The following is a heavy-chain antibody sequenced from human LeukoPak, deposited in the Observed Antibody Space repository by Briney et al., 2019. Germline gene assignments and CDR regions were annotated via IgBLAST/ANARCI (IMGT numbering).Heavy chain of an antibody. CDR3: TRDVVVVAATPDNWFDP. CDR1: GFTFGDYA. D-gene: IGHD2-15*01. J-gene: IGHJ5*02. Sequence: PGGSLRLSCTASGFTFGDYAMSWVRQAPGKGLEWVGFIRSKAYGGTTEYAASVKGRFTISRDDSKSIAYLQMNILKTEDTAVYYCTRDVVVVAATPDNWFDPWGQGTLVTVSS. CDR2: IRSKAYGGTT. V-gene: IGHV3-49*04.